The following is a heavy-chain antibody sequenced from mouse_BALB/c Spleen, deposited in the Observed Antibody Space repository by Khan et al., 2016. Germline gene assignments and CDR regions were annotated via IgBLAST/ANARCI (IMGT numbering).Heavy chain of an antibody. D-gene: IGHD1-1*01. CDR2: ISYTGIT. Sequence: EVQLQQSGPSLVKPSQTLALTCPVSGDFITSGYWYWIWIFPGNNLEYIGYISYTGITYYNPSLKSRISITRDTSKNKYYLQLKSVRTEDTDPCYCASDGTRDDAVVCWGQGTAVTVSS. J-gene: IGHJ4*01. CDR1: GDFITSGY. CDR3: ASDGTRDDAVVC. V-gene: IGHV3-8*02.